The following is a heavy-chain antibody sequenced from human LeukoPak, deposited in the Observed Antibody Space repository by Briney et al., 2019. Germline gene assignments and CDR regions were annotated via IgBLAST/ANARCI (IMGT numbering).Heavy chain of an antibody. V-gene: IGHV1-2*02. Sequence: ASVKVSCKASGYTFTGYYMHWVRQAPGQGLEWMGWINPNSGGTNYAQKFQGRVTMTRDTSISTAYMELSRLRSDDTAVYYCARVRGFSYGSYFDSWGQGTLVTVSS. J-gene: IGHJ4*02. D-gene: IGHD5-18*01. CDR3: ARVRGFSYGSYFDS. CDR1: GYTFTGYY. CDR2: INPNSGGT.